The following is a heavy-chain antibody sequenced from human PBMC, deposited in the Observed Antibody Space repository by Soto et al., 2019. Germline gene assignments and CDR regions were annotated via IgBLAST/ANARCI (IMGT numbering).Heavy chain of an antibody. CDR2: IIPVFGTA. CDR1: GGTFSNYA. J-gene: IGHJ6*02. Sequence: QVQLVQSGAEVKKPGSSVKVSCKASGGTFSNYAISWVRQAPGQGLEWMGGIIPVFGTAKYAQKFQGRVTITADKSTTTAYMEVGSLRSGDTAVYFCASHHISGSLPNYYYYGLHVWGQGTTVTVSS. D-gene: IGHD3-3*02. V-gene: IGHV1-69*06. CDR3: ASHHISGSLPNYYYYGLHV.